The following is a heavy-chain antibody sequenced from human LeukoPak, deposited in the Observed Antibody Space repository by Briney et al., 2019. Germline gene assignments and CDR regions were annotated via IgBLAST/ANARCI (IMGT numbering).Heavy chain of an antibody. CDR3: ARQDGNSKYYFDY. V-gene: IGHV5-51*01. CDR2: IYPGDSDT. J-gene: IGHJ4*02. D-gene: IGHD1-1*01. CDR1: GYSFTTYW. Sequence: GESLKISCQGSGYSFTTYWIGWVRQMPGKGLECMGIIYPGDSDTRYSPSFQGQVTISADKSINTAYLQWSSLKASDTAMYYCARQDGNSKYYFDYWGQGTLVTVSS.